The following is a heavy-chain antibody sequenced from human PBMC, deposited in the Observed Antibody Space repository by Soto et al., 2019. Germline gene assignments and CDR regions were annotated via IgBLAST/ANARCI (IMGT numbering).Heavy chain of an antibody. CDR3: ARWAAAGTKRGAYYYYGMDV. D-gene: IGHD6-13*01. J-gene: IGHJ6*02. CDR2: IYYSGST. V-gene: IGHV4-39*01. CDR1: GGSISSSSYY. Sequence: QLQLQESGPGLVKPSETLSLTCTVSGGSISSSSYYWGWIRQPPGKGLEWIGSIYYSGSTYHNPSLKSRVTISVDTSKNQFSLKLSSVTAADTAVYYCARWAAAGTKRGAYYYYGMDVWGQGTTVTVSS.